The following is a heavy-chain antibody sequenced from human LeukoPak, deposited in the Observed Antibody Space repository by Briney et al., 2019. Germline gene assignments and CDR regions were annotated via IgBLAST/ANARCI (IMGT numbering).Heavy chain of an antibody. V-gene: IGHV3-21*01. CDR1: GFAFSSYS. D-gene: IGHD6-19*01. CDR2: ISGSSSYI. Sequence: GGSLRLSCAASGFAFSSYSMNWVRQAPGKGLEWVSSISGSSSYIYYADSVKGRFTISRDNAKNSLYLQMNSLRAEDTAVYCCARGAVAGYYYYYMDVWGKGTTVTVSS. CDR3: ARGAVAGYYYYYMDV. J-gene: IGHJ6*03.